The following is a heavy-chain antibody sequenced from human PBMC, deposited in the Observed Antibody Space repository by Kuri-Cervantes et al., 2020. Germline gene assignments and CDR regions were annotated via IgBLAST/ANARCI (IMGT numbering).Heavy chain of an antibody. CDR3: ARANYGARSGMDV. J-gene: IGHJ6*02. CDR2: TRNKANSYTT. V-gene: IGHV3-72*01. D-gene: IGHD1-7*01. Sequence: GESLKISCAASGFTFSDHYMDWVRQAPGKGLEWVGRTRNKANSYTTEYAASVKGRFTISRDDSKNSLYLQMNSLKTEDTAVYFCARANYGARSGMDVWGQGTTVTVSS. CDR1: GFTFSDHY.